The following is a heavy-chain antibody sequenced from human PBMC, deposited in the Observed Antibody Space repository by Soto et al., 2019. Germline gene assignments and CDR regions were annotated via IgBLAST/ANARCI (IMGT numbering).Heavy chain of an antibody. V-gene: IGHV3-74*03. Sequence: GGSLRLSCAASGFTLSDNWIHWVRRAPGRGLVWVSRINSVGSSVTYADSVKGRFTLSRDNAKNTWFLQMDSLRVEDTAMYYCVRAPEQRPFDYWGQGTLVTVSS. CDR2: INSVGSSV. J-gene: IGHJ4*02. CDR1: GFTLSDNW. CDR3: VRAPEQRPFDY. D-gene: IGHD6-25*01.